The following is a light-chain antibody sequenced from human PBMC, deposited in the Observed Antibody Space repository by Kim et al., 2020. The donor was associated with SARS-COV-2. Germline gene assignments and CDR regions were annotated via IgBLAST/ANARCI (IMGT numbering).Light chain of an antibody. J-gene: IGLJ2*01. Sequence: SYELTQPPSVSVAPGKTARITCGGNNIGSKSVHWYQQKPGQAPVLVIYYDSDRPSGIPERFSGSNSGTTATLTINSVEAGDEADYYCQVWDNGSDQEVFGGGTQLTVL. CDR3: QVWDNGSDQEV. CDR1: NIGSKS. CDR2: YDS. V-gene: IGLV3-21*04.